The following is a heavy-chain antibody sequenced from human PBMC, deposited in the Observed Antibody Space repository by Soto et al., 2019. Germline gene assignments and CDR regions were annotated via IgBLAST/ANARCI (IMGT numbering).Heavy chain of an antibody. CDR3: AKALGYCSSTSCFFVPTPVYLDHYYYGMDV. J-gene: IGHJ6*02. CDR1: GFTFSSYA. CDR2: ISGSGGST. D-gene: IGHD2-2*01. V-gene: IGHV3-23*01. Sequence: GGSLRLSCAASGFTFSSYAMSWVRQAPGKGLEWVSAISGSGGSTYYADSVKGRFTISRDNSKNTLYLQMNSLRAEDTAVYYCAKALGYCSSTSCFFVPTPVYLDHYYYGMDVWGQGTTVTVSS.